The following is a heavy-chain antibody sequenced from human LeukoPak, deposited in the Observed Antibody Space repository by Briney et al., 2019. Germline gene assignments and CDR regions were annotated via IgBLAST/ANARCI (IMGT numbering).Heavy chain of an antibody. CDR2: INHSGST. CDR3: ARGVARHGYFDL. V-gene: IGHV4-34*01. Sequence: SETLSLTCAVYGGSFSDYYWSWIRQPPGKGLEWIGEINHSGSTNYNPSLKSRVSISVDTSKNQFSLKLSSVTAADTAVYYCARGVARHGYFDLWGRGTPVTVSS. J-gene: IGHJ2*01. D-gene: IGHD2-15*01. CDR1: GGSFSDYY.